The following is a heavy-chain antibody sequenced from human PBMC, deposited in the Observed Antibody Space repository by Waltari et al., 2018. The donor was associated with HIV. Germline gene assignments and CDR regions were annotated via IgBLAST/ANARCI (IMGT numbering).Heavy chain of an antibody. CDR2: VYSSGNT. V-gene: IGHV4-61*02. J-gene: IGHJ3*02. Sequence: QVQLQESGPGLVKPSQPLYLTCTVSGGTISSGSYIWTWIRLPAGKGLEWIGRVYSSGNTNYNPSLKSRVTISVDTSKNQFSLNLRSVTAADTAVYYCARAGLLTMGATAFDMWGQGTMVTVSS. CDR1: GGTISSGSYI. CDR3: ARAGLLTMGATAFDM. D-gene: IGHD1-26*01.